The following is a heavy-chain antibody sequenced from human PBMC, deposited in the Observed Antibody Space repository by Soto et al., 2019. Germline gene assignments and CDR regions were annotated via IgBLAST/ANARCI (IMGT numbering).Heavy chain of an antibody. Sequence: QVQLLQSGAEVKKPGASVKVSCKASGYRFTTYGITWVRLAPGQGLEWLGGISTYNGNTDYAQNLQDRVTMTTETSTSTAYMEVTSLTSDDTAVYYCARGLGTNGLDVW. CDR3: ARGLGTNGLDV. V-gene: IGHV1-18*04. D-gene: IGHD7-27*01. J-gene: IGHJ6*01. CDR1: GYRFTTYG. CDR2: ISTYNGNT.